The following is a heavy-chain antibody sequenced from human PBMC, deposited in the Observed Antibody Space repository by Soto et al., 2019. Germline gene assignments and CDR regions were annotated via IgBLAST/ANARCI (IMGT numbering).Heavy chain of an antibody. CDR2: IIPILGIA. J-gene: IGHJ6*02. Sequence: QVQLVQSGAEVKKPGSSVKVSCKASGGTFSSYTISWVRQAPGQGLEWMGRIIPILGIANYAQKFQGRVTINADKSKSKAYMEMRRMRSEDKAVYYCARSGAGTTRYGRDVWGQGTTVTVSS. CDR3: ARSGAGTTRYGRDV. D-gene: IGHD1-1*01. V-gene: IGHV1-69*02. CDR1: GGTFSSYT.